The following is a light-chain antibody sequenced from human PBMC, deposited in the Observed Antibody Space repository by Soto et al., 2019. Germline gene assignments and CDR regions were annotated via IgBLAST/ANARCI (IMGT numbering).Light chain of an antibody. CDR1: SSDVGGYNY. Sequence: QSVLTQPASVSGSPGQSIAISCTGTSSDVGGYNYVSWYQQHPGKAPKLMIFDVSNRPSGVSNRFSGSKSGNTASLTISGLQAEDEADYYCSSHTSSSTRVFGGGTTSPS. CDR2: DVS. V-gene: IGLV2-14*01. CDR3: SSHTSSSTRV. J-gene: IGLJ3*02.